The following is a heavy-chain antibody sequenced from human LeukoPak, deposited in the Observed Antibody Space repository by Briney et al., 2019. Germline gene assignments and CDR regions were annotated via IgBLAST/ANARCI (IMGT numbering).Heavy chain of an antibody. D-gene: IGHD1-1*01. CDR3: ARDPPWRSDPFDL. Sequence: GGSLRLSCAASGFTFSKYFMTWVRQAPGKGLEWVANIKQDGSDKYYVDSVESRFTIPRDNARGSLYLQMNSLRAEDTAVYYCARDPPWRSDPFDLWGQGTMVTVSS. CDR2: IKQDGSDK. CDR1: GFTFSKYF. V-gene: IGHV3-7*04. J-gene: IGHJ3*01.